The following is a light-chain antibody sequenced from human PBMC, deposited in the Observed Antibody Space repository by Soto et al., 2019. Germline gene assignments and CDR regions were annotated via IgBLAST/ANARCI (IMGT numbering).Light chain of an antibody. CDR3: QQYGGVPYT. J-gene: IGKJ2*01. CDR1: ESISRDY. V-gene: IGKV3-20*01. Sequence: EIVLTQSPGTLSLSPGQRATLSCRASESISRDYLAWYQQRLGQAPRLLIYGASSGATGIPDRFSGSGSGTDFTLTISRLEPKDFAIYYCQQYGGVPYTFGQGTKLEIK. CDR2: GAS.